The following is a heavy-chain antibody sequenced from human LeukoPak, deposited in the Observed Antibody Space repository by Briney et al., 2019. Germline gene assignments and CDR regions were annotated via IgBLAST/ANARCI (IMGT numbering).Heavy chain of an antibody. CDR3: ARHDGRSGGTMGALDS. Sequence: SETLSLTCTVSGGSISSGSHHWGWFRQSPGKGLEWIGSIYDSRTIYYNPSLNSRVTISAVTPKNQFSLQLNSVTAADTAVYYCARHDGRSGGTMGALDSWGQGSLVTVSS. CDR1: GGSISSGSHH. V-gene: IGHV4-39*01. D-gene: IGHD4-23*01. J-gene: IGHJ4*02. CDR2: IYDSRTI.